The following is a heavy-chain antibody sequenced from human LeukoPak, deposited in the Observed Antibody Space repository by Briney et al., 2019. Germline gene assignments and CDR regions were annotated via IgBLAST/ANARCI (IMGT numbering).Heavy chain of an antibody. CDR1: GFIFSSYW. D-gene: IGHD3-10*01. V-gene: IGHV3-7*01. Sequence: TGGSLRLSCATSGFIFSSYWMCXXRQXXXXXLEWVANIKSDGSEEYYGDSVKGRFTISRDNAKNSLYLQMNSLRVEDTAVYYCARGDLWLGHWGQGSLVTVSS. J-gene: IGHJ4*02. CDR2: IKSDGSEE. CDR3: ARGDLWLGH.